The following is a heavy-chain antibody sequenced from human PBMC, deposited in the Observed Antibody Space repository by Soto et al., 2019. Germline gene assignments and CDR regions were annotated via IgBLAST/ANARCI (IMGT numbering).Heavy chain of an antibody. CDR3: ARESGGATATLDYYYFYMDV. D-gene: IGHD5-12*01. Sequence: ASVKVSCKTSGDSFNDYYIHWVRQAPGQGLEWMGWINPNGGGTKYAQKYQGRVTVTRDTSIRTIYMELSSLRSGDTAVYYCARESGGATATLDYYYFYMDVWGKGTTVTVSS. CDR2: INPNGGGT. V-gene: IGHV1-2*02. CDR1: GDSFNDYY. J-gene: IGHJ6*03.